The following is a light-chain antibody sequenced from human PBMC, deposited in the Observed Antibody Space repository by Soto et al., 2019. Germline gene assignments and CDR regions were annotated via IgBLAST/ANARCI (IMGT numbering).Light chain of an antibody. J-gene: IGKJ5*01. Sequence: KVMTQSPATLSMSPGERATLSCRASQSVSSNFAWYQQKPGQAPRLLIYGASTRATGIPARFSGSVSGTEFTLSISSLRSEDFAVYYYQQYNTWPTFGQGTRLEIK. V-gene: IGKV3-15*01. CDR2: GAS. CDR1: QSVSSN. CDR3: QQYNTWPT.